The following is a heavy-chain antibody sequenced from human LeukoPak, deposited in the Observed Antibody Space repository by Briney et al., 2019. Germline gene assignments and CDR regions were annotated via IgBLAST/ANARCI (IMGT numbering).Heavy chain of an antibody. CDR3: AREPAAGQGDWFDP. D-gene: IGHD6-13*01. CDR2: ISQDGSDK. V-gene: IGHV3-7*05. Sequence: GGSLKLSCAASAFTFSSSWMSWVRQAPGKGLEWVANISQDGSDKYYVDSVKGRFTISRDNAKNSLYLQMNSLRAEDTAVYYCAREPAAGQGDWFDPWGQGTLVTVSS. CDR1: AFTFSSSW. J-gene: IGHJ5*02.